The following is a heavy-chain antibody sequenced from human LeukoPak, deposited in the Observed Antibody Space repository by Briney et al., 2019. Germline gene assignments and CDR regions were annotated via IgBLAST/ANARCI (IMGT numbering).Heavy chain of an antibody. CDR3: AKRSGNDYVWGTPAYYFDY. CDR2: ISGSGGST. CDR1: GFTFSSYA. D-gene: IGHD3-16*01. Sequence: GGSLRLSCAASGFTFSSYAMSWVRQAPGKGLEWVSAISGSGGSTYYADSVKSRFTISRDNSKNTLYLQMNSLRAEDTAVYYCAKRSGNDYVWGTPAYYFDYWGQGTLVTVSS. V-gene: IGHV3-23*01. J-gene: IGHJ4*02.